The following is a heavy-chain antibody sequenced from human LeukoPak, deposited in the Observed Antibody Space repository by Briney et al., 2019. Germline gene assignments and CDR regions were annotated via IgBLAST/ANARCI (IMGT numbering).Heavy chain of an antibody. J-gene: IGHJ4*02. Sequence: GGSLRLSCAASGLTFSNNWMSWVRKAPGKGREWVANIKKDGSEKYYVDSVKGRFTISRDNAKNSLYLQMNSLRAEDTAVYYCARVGIAYYYDSSGYYTDFWGQGTLVTVSS. CDR2: IKKDGSEK. D-gene: IGHD3-22*01. CDR1: GLTFSNNW. CDR3: ARVGIAYYYDSSGYYTDF. V-gene: IGHV3-7*01.